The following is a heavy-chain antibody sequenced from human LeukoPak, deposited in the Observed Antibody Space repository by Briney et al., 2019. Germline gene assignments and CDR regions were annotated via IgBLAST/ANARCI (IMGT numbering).Heavy chain of an antibody. Sequence: PGGSLRLSCAASGFKFSAYGMHWVRQAPGKGPEWVAVISKDGTNEFYADSVEGRFTISRDNSNNTLSLQMNSLRAEDTAVYYCAKGANLRYFDWLHFDYWGQGTLVTVSS. CDR2: ISKDGTNE. D-gene: IGHD3-9*01. J-gene: IGHJ4*02. CDR1: GFKFSAYG. V-gene: IGHV3-30*18. CDR3: AKGANLRYFDWLHFDY.